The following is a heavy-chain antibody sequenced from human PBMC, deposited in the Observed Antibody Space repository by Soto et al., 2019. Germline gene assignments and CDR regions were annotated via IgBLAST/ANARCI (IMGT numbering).Heavy chain of an antibody. CDR3: ARGNAVVTTWVVWFDP. Sequence: SETLSLTCTVSGGSISSSSYYWGWIRQPPGKGLEWIGSIYYSGSTYYNPSLKSRVTISVDTSKNQFSLKLSSVTAADTAVYYCARGNAVVTTWVVWFDPWGQGTLVTVSS. D-gene: IGHD3-22*01. CDR2: IYYSGST. J-gene: IGHJ5*02. V-gene: IGHV4-39*01. CDR1: GGSISSSSYY.